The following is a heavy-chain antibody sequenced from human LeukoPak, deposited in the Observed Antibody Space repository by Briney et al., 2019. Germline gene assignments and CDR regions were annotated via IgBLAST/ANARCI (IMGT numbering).Heavy chain of an antibody. CDR3: ARSGGYSSPQNY. J-gene: IGHJ4*02. V-gene: IGHV4-59*13. CDR2: IYYSGTT. Sequence: SETLSLTCTVSGGSISSYYWSWIRQPPGKGLEWIGYIYYSGTTNYNPSLKSRVTISVDTSKSQFSLKLNSVTAADTAVYYCARSGGYSSPQNYWGQGTLITVSS. CDR1: GGSISSYY. D-gene: IGHD6-19*01.